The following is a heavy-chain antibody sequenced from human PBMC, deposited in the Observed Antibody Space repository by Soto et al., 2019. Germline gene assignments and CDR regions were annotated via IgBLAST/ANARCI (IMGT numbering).Heavy chain of an antibody. CDR3: ARGDPRFLEWTYGMDV. J-gene: IGHJ6*02. D-gene: IGHD3-3*01. Sequence: QVQLVQSGAEVKKPGASVKVSCKASGYTFSSYAISWVRQAPGQGLEWMGGIIPIFGTANYAQKFQGRVTITADKSTSTAYMELSSLRSEDTAVYYCARGDPRFLEWTYGMDVWGQGTTVTVSS. CDR1: GYTFSSYA. CDR2: IIPIFGTA. V-gene: IGHV1-69*06.